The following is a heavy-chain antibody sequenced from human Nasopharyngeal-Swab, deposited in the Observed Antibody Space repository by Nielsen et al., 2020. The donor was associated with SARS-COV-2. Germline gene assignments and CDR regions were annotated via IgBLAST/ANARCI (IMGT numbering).Heavy chain of an antibody. Sequence: SETLSLTCAVSGASVSSGNSYWNWIRQPAAKGLEWIGSVFPSGITNYNPSLKSRVTISLDTSKNQFTLKLSSVTAADTAVYYCARDSGGNSFDNWGQGTLVTVSS. CDR3: ARDSGGNSFDN. CDR2: VFPSGIT. CDR1: GASVSSGNSY. D-gene: IGHD2-15*01. J-gene: IGHJ4*02. V-gene: IGHV4-61*02.